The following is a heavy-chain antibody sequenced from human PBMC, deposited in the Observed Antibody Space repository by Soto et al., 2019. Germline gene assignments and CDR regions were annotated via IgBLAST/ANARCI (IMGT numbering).Heavy chain of an antibody. CDR3: ARDGGMGLIAARRINWFDP. J-gene: IGHJ5*02. CDR2: ISAYNGNT. CDR1: GYTFTSYG. D-gene: IGHD6-6*01. Sequence: QVQLVQSGAEVKKPGASVKVSCKASGYTFTSYGISWVRQAPGQGLEWMGWISAYNGNTNYAQKLQGRVTMTTDTSTSTAYMELRSLRSEDTAVYYCARDGGMGLIAARRINWFDPWGQGTLVTVSS. V-gene: IGHV1-18*01.